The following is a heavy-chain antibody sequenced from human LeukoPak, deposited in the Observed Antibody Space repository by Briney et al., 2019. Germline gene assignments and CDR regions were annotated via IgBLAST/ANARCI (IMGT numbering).Heavy chain of an antibody. D-gene: IGHD3-22*01. CDR1: GFTFSSYG. CDR2: ISYDGSNK. CDR3: ARDPYGGGGYGAFDI. V-gene: IGHV3-30*03. J-gene: IGHJ3*02. Sequence: PGRSLRLSCAASGFTFSSYGMHWVRQAPGKGLEWVAVISYDGSNKYYADSVKGRFTVSKDNAKNSMYLQMNSLRVEDTAVYYCARDPYGGGGYGAFDIWGQGTMVTVSS.